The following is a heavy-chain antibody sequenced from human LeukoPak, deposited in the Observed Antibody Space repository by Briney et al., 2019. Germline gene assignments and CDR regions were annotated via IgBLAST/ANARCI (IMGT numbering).Heavy chain of an antibody. CDR2: INQDASEK. V-gene: IGHV3-7*01. D-gene: IGHD2-15*01. Sequence: GGSLRLSCVASRFSFGSYRMSWVRQAPRKGLEWVASINQDASEKYYADSVKGRFTISRDNAKTSVYLQMNSLRDEDTAVYFCARRIGHDTRRYFDYWGQGSLVTVSS. CDR1: RFSFGSYR. J-gene: IGHJ4*02. CDR3: ARRIGHDTRRYFDY.